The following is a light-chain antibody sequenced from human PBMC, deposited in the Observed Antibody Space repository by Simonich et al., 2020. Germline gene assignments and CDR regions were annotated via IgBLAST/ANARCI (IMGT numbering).Light chain of an antibody. V-gene: IGKV3-11*01. CDR3: QQRSNWTWT. Sequence: EIVLTQSPATLSLSPGERATLSCRASQSVSSYLAWYQQKPGQAPRLLIYDASNRATGSPARFSGSGSGTDFTLTISCLEPEDFAVYYCQQRSNWTWTFGQGTKVEIK. CDR1: QSVSSY. CDR2: DAS. J-gene: IGKJ1*01.